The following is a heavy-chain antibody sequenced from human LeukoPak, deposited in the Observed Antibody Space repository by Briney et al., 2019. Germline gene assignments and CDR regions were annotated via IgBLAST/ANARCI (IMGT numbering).Heavy chain of an antibody. CDR2: IYYSGST. CDR1: GGSISSYY. V-gene: IGHV4-59*12. J-gene: IGHJ4*02. CDR3: ARDRYDFWSGFDY. D-gene: IGHD3-3*01. Sequence: PSETLSLTCTVSGGSISSYYWSWIREPPGKGLEWIGYIYYSGSTNYNPSLKSRVTISVDTSKNQFSLKLSSVTDADTAVYYCARDRYDFWSGFDYWGQGTLVTVSS.